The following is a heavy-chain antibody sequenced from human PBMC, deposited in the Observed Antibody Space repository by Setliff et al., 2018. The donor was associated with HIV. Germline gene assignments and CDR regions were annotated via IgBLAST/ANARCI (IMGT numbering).Heavy chain of an antibody. CDR1: GAPITNSY. J-gene: IGHJ4*02. CDR2: VYTSGNT. CDR3: AKARRVADFDY. D-gene: IGHD2-15*01. Sequence: PEETLSLTCSVSGAPITNSYWSWIRQSPGKRLEWIGYVYTSGNTNYNPSLKSRVTISLDTSRNQLSLKLTSVTAADTAVYYCAKARRVADFDYWGQGTLVTVSS. V-gene: IGHV4-4*09.